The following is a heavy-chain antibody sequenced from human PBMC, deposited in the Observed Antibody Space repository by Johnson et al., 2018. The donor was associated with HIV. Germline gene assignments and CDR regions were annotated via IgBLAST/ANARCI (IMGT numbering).Heavy chain of an antibody. CDR1: GFSVSDNY. J-gene: IGHJ3*02. D-gene: IGHD3-22*01. V-gene: IGHV3-66*01. Sequence: EVQLVESGGGLVQPGGSLRLSCAASGFSVSDNYVSWVRQAPGKGLEWVSVIYATHNTYYGDSVKGRFILSRDNSKNTLYLQMNSLRAEDTAVYYCARGKYYYDSSGYYGPKTNNGAFDIWGQGTMVTVSS. CDR3: ARGKYYYDSSGYYGPKTNNGAFDI. CDR2: IYATHNT.